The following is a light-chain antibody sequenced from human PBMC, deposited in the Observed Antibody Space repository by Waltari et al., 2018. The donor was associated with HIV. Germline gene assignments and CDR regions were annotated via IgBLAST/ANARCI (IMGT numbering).Light chain of an antibody. CDR2: EVS. CDR1: STDVGVYNR. CDR3: SSYTSSATYV. V-gene: IGLV2-18*02. Sequence: QSALTQPPSVSGSPGQSVTISCPGTSTDVGVYNRVSWYQQSPGTAPKLIIYEVSNRPSGVPDRFSGSKTGNTASLTISGLQAEDEADYYCSSYTSSATYVFGTGTKVTVL. J-gene: IGLJ1*01.